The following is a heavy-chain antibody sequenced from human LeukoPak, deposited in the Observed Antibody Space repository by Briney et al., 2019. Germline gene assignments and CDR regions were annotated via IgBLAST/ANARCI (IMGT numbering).Heavy chain of an antibody. CDR2: IRYDGNNS. CDR3: ARGFSSTCVDY. V-gene: IGHV3-33*01. Sequence: GGSLRLSCAASGFTFSSYGMHWVRQAPGKGLEWVADIRYDGNNSDYADSVRGRFALSRYNSKNTLYLQMNILRADDTALYYCARGFSSTCVDYWGQGTLVSVSS. J-gene: IGHJ4*02. D-gene: IGHD6-13*01. CDR1: GFTFSSYG.